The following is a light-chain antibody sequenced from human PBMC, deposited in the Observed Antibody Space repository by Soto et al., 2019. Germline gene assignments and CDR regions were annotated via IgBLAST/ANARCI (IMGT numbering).Light chain of an antibody. CDR3: QQYGRSSWT. Sequence: EIVLTQSPGTLSLSPGERATLSCRASQSVSSSYLAWYQQKPGQAPRLLLYATFSRATGISDRFSGRGSGTGFTLTISRLEPEDFAVYYCQQYGRSSWTFGQGTKVDIK. CDR1: QSVSSSY. J-gene: IGKJ1*01. CDR2: ATF. V-gene: IGKV3-20*01.